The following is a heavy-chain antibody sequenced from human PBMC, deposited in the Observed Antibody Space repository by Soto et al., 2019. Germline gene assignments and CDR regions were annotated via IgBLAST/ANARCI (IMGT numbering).Heavy chain of an antibody. CDR1: GGSISSSRCH. CDR2: IKYSGTT. J-gene: IGHJ5*02. D-gene: IGHD3-10*01. V-gene: IGHV4-39*06. CDR3: ARGQRITMVRGVITNWFDP. Sequence: SETLSLTCTVSGGSISSSRCHWGWIRQPPGKGLEWIASIKYSGTTFYNPSLKSRVTLSVDTSKNQFALKLSSVTAADTAVYYCARGQRITMVRGVITNWFDPWGQGTLVTSPQ.